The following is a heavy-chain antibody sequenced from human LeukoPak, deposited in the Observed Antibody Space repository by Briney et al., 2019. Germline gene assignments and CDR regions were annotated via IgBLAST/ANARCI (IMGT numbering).Heavy chain of an antibody. CDR3: ARVATPSSSSSGWFDP. CDR1: GGSISSSSYY. D-gene: IGHD6-6*01. J-gene: IGHJ5*02. Sequence: SETLSLTCTVSGGSISSSSYYWGWIRQPPGKGLEWIGSVYYSGSTYYNPSLKSRVTISVDTSKNQFSLKLSSVTAADTAVYYCARVATPSSSSSGWFDPWGQGTLVTVSS. V-gene: IGHV4-39*07. CDR2: VYYSGST.